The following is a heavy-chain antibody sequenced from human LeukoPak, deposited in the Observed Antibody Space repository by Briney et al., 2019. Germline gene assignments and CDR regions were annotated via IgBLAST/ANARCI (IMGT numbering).Heavy chain of an antibody. J-gene: IGHJ4*02. D-gene: IGHD3-16*02. CDR3: TSFGDYVWGSYRYFDY. V-gene: IGHV3-49*03. Sequence: GGSLRLPCTASGFTFGDYAMSWFRQAPGKGLEWVGFIRSKAYGGTTEYAASVKGRFTISRDDSKSIAYLQMNSLKTEDTAVYYCTSFGDYVWGSYRYFDYWGQGTLVTVSS. CDR2: IRSKAYGGTT. CDR1: GFTFGDYA.